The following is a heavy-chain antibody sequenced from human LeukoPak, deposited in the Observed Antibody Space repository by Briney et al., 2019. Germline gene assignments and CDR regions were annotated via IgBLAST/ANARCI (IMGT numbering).Heavy chain of an antibody. CDR3: AKSGGRAMVPVYNGMDV. Sequence: GGSLRLSCAASGFTFSSYGMHWVRQAPGKGLEWVAVISYDGSNKYYADSVKGRFTISRDNSKNTLHLQMNSLRAEDTAVYYCAKSGGRAMVPVYNGMDVWGQGTTVTVSS. CDR2: ISYDGSNK. J-gene: IGHJ6*02. V-gene: IGHV3-30*18. CDR1: GFTFSSYG. D-gene: IGHD5-18*01.